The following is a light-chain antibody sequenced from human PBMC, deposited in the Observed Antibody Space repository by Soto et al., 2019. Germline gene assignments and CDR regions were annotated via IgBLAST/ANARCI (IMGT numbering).Light chain of an antibody. CDR3: LQDINYPWT. CDR2: GAS. Sequence: MQMTQSPSTLSASLGDIGTITCXASQSISSYLNWYQQKPGKPPKVLIYGASNLQSGVPPRFSGSGSGTDFTLAISSLQPEDSATYYCLQDINYPWTFGQGTKVDIK. J-gene: IGKJ1*01. V-gene: IGKV1-6*01. CDR1: QSISSY.